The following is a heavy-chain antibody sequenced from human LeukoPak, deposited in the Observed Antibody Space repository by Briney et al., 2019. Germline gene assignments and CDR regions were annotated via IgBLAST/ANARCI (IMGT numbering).Heavy chain of an antibody. CDR2: IIPILGIA. D-gene: IGHD2-15*01. Sequence: AASVKVSCKASGGTFSSYTISWVRQAPGQGLEWMGRIIPILGIANYAQKFQGRVTITADKSTSTAYMELSSLRSEDTAVYYCASDCSGGSCYGKYYYYYYMDAWGKGTTVTVSS. CDR3: ASDCSGGSCYGKYYYYYYMDA. V-gene: IGHV1-69*02. J-gene: IGHJ6*03. CDR1: GGTFSSYT.